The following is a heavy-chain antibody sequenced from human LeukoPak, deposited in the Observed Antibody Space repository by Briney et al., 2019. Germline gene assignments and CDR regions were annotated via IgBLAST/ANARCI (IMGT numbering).Heavy chain of an antibody. Sequence: PSETLSLTCTVSGGSISGYYWSWIRQAPGKGLEWIGYVHYNGSPNYNASLKSRVTISVDASKNQFSLKLSSVTAADTAVYYCARDGYSGNDGLWGQGTLVTVSS. J-gene: IGHJ4*02. D-gene: IGHD5-12*01. CDR2: VHYNGSP. CDR1: GGSISGYY. CDR3: ARDGYSGNDGL. V-gene: IGHV4-59*01.